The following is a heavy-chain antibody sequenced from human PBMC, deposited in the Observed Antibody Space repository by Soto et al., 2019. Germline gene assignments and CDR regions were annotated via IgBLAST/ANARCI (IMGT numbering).Heavy chain of an antibody. Sequence: GASVKVSCKVSGYSLSKISMYWVRQTPGKGLEWMGGFDPEDGETTYAQKLQGRVTMTEDTSTDTAYMELRSLTSEDTALYFCATPFVANGYDHWGQGTLVTVS. CDR2: FDPEDGET. J-gene: IGHJ4*02. V-gene: IGHV1-24*01. D-gene: IGHD2-21*01. CDR1: GYSLSKIS. CDR3: ATPFVANGYDH.